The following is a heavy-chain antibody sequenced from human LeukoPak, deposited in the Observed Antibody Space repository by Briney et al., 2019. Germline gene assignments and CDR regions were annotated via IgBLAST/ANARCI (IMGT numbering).Heavy chain of an antibody. CDR1: GFTFSSYS. CDR2: ISSSSSYI. V-gene: IGHV3-21*01. J-gene: IGHJ4*02. CDR3: ARDRPMYYYDSSGYWDY. Sequence: PGGSLRLSCAASGFTFSSYSMNWVRQAPGKGLEWVSSISSSSSYIYYADSVKGRFTISRDNAKNSLYLQMNSLRAEDTAVYYCARDRPMYYYDSSGYWDYWGQGTLVTVSS. D-gene: IGHD3-22*01.